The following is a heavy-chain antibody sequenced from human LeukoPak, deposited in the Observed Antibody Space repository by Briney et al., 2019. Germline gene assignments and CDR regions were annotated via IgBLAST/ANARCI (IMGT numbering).Heavy chain of an antibody. CDR1: GSIFTKYW. D-gene: IGHD3-22*01. J-gene: IGHJ4*02. CDR3: ARLRRDNSGDYFDY. CDR2: IYPGDSDT. Sequence: GESLKISCQGSGSIFTKYWIGWVRQLPGKGLEWMGIIYPGDSDTRYSPSFQGQVTISADKSISTAYLQWSSLKASDTAMYYCARLRRDNSGDYFDYWGQGTLVTVSS. V-gene: IGHV5-51*01.